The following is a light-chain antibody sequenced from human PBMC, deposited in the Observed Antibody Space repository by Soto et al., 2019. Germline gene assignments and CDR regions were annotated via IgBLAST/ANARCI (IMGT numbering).Light chain of an antibody. V-gene: IGKV3-11*01. CDR3: QQRSNWPIT. CDR1: QSVSSY. Sequence: SVLTQSPATLSFSPCEIATLSCRASQSVSSYLAWYQQKPGQAPRLLIYDASNRATGIPARFSGSGSGTDFTLTISSLEPEDFAVYYCQQRSNWPITFGQGTRLEIK. J-gene: IGKJ5*01. CDR2: DAS.